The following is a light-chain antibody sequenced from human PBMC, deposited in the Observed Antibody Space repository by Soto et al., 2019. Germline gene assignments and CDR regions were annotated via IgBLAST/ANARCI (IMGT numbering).Light chain of an antibody. J-gene: IGLJ3*02. CDR1: SSNIGNNF. CDR2: ENN. CDR3: GTWDSSLSAQV. Sequence: QSMLTQPPSLSAAPGQKVTISCSGSSSNIGNNFVSWYQQLPGTAPKLLIYENNKRPSGIPDRFSGSKSGTSATLGITGLQTGDEADYYCGTWDSSLSAQVFGGGTKLTVL. V-gene: IGLV1-51*02.